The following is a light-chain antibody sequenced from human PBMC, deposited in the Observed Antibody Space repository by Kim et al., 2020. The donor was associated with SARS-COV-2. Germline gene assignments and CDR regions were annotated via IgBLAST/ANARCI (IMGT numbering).Light chain of an antibody. CDR1: RSTIGTNY. V-gene: IGLV1-47*01. J-gene: IGLJ2*01. Sequence: PGQRVTSSCSGSRSTIGTNYVYWYQQLPGTAPKLLIYRDNERPSGVPDRFSGSKSGTSVSLAISGLRSEDEADYYCATWDDSLSVVFGGGTQLTVL. CDR3: ATWDDSLSVV. CDR2: RDN.